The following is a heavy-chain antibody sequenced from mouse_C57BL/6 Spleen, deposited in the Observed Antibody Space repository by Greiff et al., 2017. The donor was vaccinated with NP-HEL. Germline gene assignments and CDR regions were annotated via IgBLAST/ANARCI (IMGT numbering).Heavy chain of an antibody. Sequence: DVMLVESGGGLVKPGGSLKLSCAASGFTFSSYAMSWVRQTPEKRLEWVATISDGGSYTYYPDNVKGRFTISRDNAKNNLYLQMSHLKSEDTAMYYCARFYGSSYEYFDYWGQGTTLTVSS. J-gene: IGHJ2*01. CDR3: ARFYGSSYEYFDY. CDR2: ISDGGSYT. D-gene: IGHD1-1*01. V-gene: IGHV5-4*03. CDR1: GFTFSSYA.